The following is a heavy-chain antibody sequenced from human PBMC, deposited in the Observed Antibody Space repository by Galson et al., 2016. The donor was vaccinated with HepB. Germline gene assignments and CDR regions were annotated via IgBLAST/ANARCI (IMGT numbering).Heavy chain of an antibody. D-gene: IGHD2-2*02. CDR2: IWYDGSYK. CDR1: GFTLTHYG. CDR3: AREIPHMVHGGLDY. J-gene: IGHJ4*02. V-gene: IGHV3-33*01. Sequence: SLRLSCATSGFTLTHYGMLWVRQAPGKGLEWVAVIWYDGSYKYYADSVEGRFTISRDISENTVYLQTNSLRGEDTAVYYCAREIPHMVHGGLDYWGQGTLVTVSS.